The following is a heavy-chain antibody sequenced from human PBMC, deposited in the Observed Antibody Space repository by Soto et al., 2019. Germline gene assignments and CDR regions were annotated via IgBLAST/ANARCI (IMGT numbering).Heavy chain of an antibody. V-gene: IGHV4-39*02. CDR3: ARDYYGSGSYPWFDP. CDR1: GGSISSSSYY. Sequence: PSETLSLTCTVSGGSISSSSYYWGWIRQPPGKGLEWIGSIYYSGSTYYNPSLKSRVTISVDTSKNQFSLKLSSVTAADTAVYYCARDYYGSGSYPWFDPWGQGTLVTVSS. CDR2: IYYSGST. J-gene: IGHJ5*02. D-gene: IGHD3-10*01.